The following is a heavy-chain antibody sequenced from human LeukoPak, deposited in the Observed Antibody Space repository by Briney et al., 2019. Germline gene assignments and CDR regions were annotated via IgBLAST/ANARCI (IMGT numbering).Heavy chain of an antibody. CDR2: TNTDGSST. CDR1: GFTFNYYA. D-gene: IGHD4-23*01. Sequence: GGSLRLSCAGSGFTFNYYAFNWVRQAPGKGLVWVSGTNTDGSSTMYADSVKGRFTIARDNAKNTLYLQMNSLRAEDTAVYYCYGANAEHWGQGTLVTVSS. V-gene: IGHV3-74*03. CDR3: YGANAEH. J-gene: IGHJ1*01.